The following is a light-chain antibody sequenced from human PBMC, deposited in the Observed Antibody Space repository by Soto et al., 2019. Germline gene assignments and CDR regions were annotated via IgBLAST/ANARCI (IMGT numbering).Light chain of an antibody. V-gene: IGKV3-20*01. CDR3: QQYGSSPPWT. CDR2: GAS. CDR1: QSVSSIN. J-gene: IGKJ1*01. Sequence: EIVLTQSPGTLSLSPGERATLSCRASQSVSSINLVWYQQKPGQAPRLLIYGASSRATGIPDRFSGSGSGTDFTLTISRLEPEDFAVYYCQQYGSSPPWTFGQGTKVDIK.